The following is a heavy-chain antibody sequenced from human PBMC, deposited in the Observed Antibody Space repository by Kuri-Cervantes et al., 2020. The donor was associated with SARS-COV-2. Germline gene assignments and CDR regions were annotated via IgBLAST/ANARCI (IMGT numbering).Heavy chain of an antibody. J-gene: IGHJ4*02. Sequence: GSLRLSCTVSGGSISSSSYYWGWIRQPPGKGLEWIGSIYYSESTYYNPSLKSRVTISVDTSKNQFSLKLSSVTAADTAVYYCARHALGGTMIVVVTEFDYWGQGTLVTVSS. CDR3: ARHALGGTMIVVVTEFDY. D-gene: IGHD3-22*01. CDR2: IYYSEST. V-gene: IGHV4-39*01. CDR1: GGSISSSSYY.